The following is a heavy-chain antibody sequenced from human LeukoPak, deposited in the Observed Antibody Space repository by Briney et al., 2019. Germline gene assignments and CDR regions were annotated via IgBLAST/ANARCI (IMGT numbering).Heavy chain of an antibody. J-gene: IGHJ3*02. CDR3: ARDIQGGLLWFGELRDAFDI. CDR2: ISGSGERT. V-gene: IGHV3-23*01. CDR1: GFTFSSNA. D-gene: IGHD3-10*01. Sequence: GGSLRLSCAASGFTFSSNAMSWVRQAPGKGLEWVSAISGSGERTYYADSVKGRFTISRDNSKNTVYLQMNSLRAEDTAVYYCARDIQGGLLWFGELRDAFDIWGQGTMVTVSS.